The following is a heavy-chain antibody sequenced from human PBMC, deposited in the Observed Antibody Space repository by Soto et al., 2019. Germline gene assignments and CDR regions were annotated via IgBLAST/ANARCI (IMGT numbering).Heavy chain of an antibody. Sequence: QEQLVQSGAEVKKPGASVKVSCKTSGYTFTDYDINWVRQATGQVLEWIGWMNPNSGETGYAQKFQGRVTMTRSASLSTAYWELSSLRSEDTAVYYCARVAVAARPRWYNWFDPWGQGNLVTVSS. V-gene: IGHV1-8*01. CDR3: ARVAVAARPRWYNWFDP. J-gene: IGHJ5*02. CDR1: GYTFTDYD. CDR2: MNPNSGET. D-gene: IGHD2-15*01.